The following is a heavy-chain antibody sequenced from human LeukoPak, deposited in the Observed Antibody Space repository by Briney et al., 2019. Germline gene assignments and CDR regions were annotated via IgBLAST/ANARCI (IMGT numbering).Heavy chain of an antibody. J-gene: IGHJ3*02. Sequence: GASVKVSCKASGYTFTSYGISWVRQAPGQGLEWMGWISAYNGNTNYAQKFQGRVTMTRNTSISTAYMELSSLRSEDTAVYYCARGPSRDSSGYYPNDAFDIWGQGTMVTVSS. CDR3: ARGPSRDSSGYYPNDAFDI. CDR2: ISAYNGNT. D-gene: IGHD3-22*01. CDR1: GYTFTSYG. V-gene: IGHV1-18*01.